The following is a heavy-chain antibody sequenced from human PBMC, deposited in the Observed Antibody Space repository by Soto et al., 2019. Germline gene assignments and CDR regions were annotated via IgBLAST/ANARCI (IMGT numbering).Heavy chain of an antibody. CDR3: ARDKDRQQLGGNYYYILDV. J-gene: IGHJ6*02. D-gene: IGHD3-3*02. V-gene: IGHV1-69*12. CDR1: GGTFSTSA. Sequence: QVQLMQSGAAVKKPGSSVKVSCKASGGTFSTSAISWVRQAPGEGLEWVGGIMPVFATPDYAQKFQGRVTICANETTTTAYLELTSLTTDDTAVYYSARDKDRQQLGGNYYYILDVWGQGTAITVSS. CDR2: IMPVFATP.